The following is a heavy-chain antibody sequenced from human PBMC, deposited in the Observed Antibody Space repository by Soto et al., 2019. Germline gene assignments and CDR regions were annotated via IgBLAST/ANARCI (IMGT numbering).Heavy chain of an antibody. V-gene: IGHV3-30*03. J-gene: IGHJ4*02. D-gene: IGHD3-10*01. CDR1: GFTFSSYG. CDR2: ISYDGSNK. CDR3: ARWFGAFDY. Sequence: QVQLVESGGGVVQPGRSLRLSCAASGFTFSSYGMHWVRHAPGKGLAWVAAISYDGSNKYYADSVKGRFTSSRDNSKYTLYLQMNSLRAEDSAGYYCARWFGAFDYWGQGTLVTVSS.